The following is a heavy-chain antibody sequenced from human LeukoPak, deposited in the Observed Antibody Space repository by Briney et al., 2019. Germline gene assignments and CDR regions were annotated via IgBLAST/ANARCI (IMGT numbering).Heavy chain of an antibody. CDR1: GYTFTSYD. Sequence: ASVKVSCKASGYTFTSYDINWVRQATGQGLEWMGWMNPNSGNTGYAQKFQGRVTMTRNTSISTTYMELSSVRSEDTAVYYCARGCRSGSYLSRYYYYMDVWGKGTTVTVSS. V-gene: IGHV1-8*01. CDR3: ARGCRSGSYLSRYYYYMDV. D-gene: IGHD1-26*01. CDR2: MNPNSGNT. J-gene: IGHJ6*03.